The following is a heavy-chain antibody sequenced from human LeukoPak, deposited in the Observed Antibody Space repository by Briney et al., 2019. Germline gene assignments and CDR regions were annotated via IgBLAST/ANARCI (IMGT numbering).Heavy chain of an antibody. J-gene: IGHJ6*02. CDR1: GFTFSTYW. V-gene: IGHV3-74*01. CDR2: INSEGSST. CDR3: ARHYSYGMDV. Sequence: GGSLRLSCAASGFTFSTYWMHWVRQAPGKGLVWVSRINSEGSSTTYADSVKGRFTISRDNAKYTRYLQMNSLRAEDTALYYCARHYSYGMDVWGQGTTVTVSS.